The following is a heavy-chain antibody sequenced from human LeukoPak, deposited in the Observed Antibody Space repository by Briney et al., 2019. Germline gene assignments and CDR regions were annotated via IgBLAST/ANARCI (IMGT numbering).Heavy chain of an antibody. J-gene: IGHJ4*02. Sequence: PSETLSLTCTVSGDSISSYYCSWIRQPPGKGLEWIGYIYYSGSTSYNPSLKSRVTISVDTSKNQFSLKLSSVTAADTAVYYCARGTRTWIQLWSYYFDYWGQGTLVTVSS. CDR1: GDSISSYY. CDR3: ARGTRTWIQLWSYYFDY. D-gene: IGHD5-18*01. V-gene: IGHV4-59*12. CDR2: IYYSGST.